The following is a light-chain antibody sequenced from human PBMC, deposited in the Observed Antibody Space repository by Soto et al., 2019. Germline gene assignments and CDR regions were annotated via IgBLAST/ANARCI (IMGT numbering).Light chain of an antibody. Sequence: EIVMTQSPATLSVSPGERATLSCRASQSVSSNLAWYQQKPGQAPRLLIYGASTRATGIPASFSGSGSGTEFTLTISSLQSEDFAVYYCQQYNNWLLYTFGQGTKLEIK. CDR3: QQYNNWLLYT. CDR2: GAS. CDR1: QSVSSN. J-gene: IGKJ2*01. V-gene: IGKV3-15*01.